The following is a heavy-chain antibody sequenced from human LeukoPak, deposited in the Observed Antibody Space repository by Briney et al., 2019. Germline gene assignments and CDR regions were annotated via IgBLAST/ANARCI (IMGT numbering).Heavy chain of an antibody. D-gene: IGHD5-12*01. J-gene: IGHJ4*02. CDR3: ARHSHTAYDGMFES. V-gene: IGHV4-59*01. CDR1: GFTFSSYG. CDR2: ISYTGSF. Sequence: PGGSLRLSCAASGFTFSSYGMSWVRQAPGMGLEWIGYISYTGSFNYNPSLQSRVTISVDTSKNLLSLKLRSVIAADTALYYCARHSHTAYDGMFESWGQGTLVSVSS.